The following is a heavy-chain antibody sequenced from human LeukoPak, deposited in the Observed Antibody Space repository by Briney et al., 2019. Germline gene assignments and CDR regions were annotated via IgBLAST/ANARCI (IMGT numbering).Heavy chain of an antibody. CDR1: GSTFSNYW. V-gene: IGHV3-74*01. J-gene: IGHJ2*01. Sequence: GGSLRLSCAASGSTFSNYWMHWVRQVPGKGLVWVSRIDSDGTTRHYADSVRGRIFISRDNAKNTLYLQMNSLRGEDTATYYCARDPGSRYHDWYLDLWGRGTLVTVSS. CDR2: IDSDGTTR. D-gene: IGHD2-15*01. CDR3: ARDPGSRYHDWYLDL.